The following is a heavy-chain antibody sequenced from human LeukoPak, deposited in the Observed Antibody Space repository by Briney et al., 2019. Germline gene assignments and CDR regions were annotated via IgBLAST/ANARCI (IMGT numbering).Heavy chain of an antibody. J-gene: IGHJ1*01. D-gene: IGHD2-2*02. Sequence: GGSLRLSCAASGFTFSSYWMSWVRQAPGKGLEWGANIKQDGSEKYYVDSVKGRFTISRDNAKNSLYLQMNSLRAEDTAVYYCAREVYCSSTSCYTGYFQHWGQGTLVTVSS. CDR1: GFTFSSYW. V-gene: IGHV3-7*01. CDR3: AREVYCSSTSCYTGYFQH. CDR2: IKQDGSEK.